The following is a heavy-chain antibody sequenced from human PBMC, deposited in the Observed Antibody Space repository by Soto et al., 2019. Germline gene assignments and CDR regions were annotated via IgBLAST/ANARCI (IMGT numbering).Heavy chain of an antibody. CDR3: AREGDYRTWFEP. Sequence: VQLEESGPGLLKPSQTLSLTCTVSGESIATGAFYWSWIRLQSGKGPEWIGSIFYAGDTYYNPSLKSRVEISPDGSQNQFSLNLRSVTAADTAVYYCAREGDYRTWFEPWGPGTLVTVSS. CDR2: IFYAGDT. J-gene: IGHJ5*02. V-gene: IGHV4-31*03. CDR1: GESIATGAFY. D-gene: IGHD4-17*01.